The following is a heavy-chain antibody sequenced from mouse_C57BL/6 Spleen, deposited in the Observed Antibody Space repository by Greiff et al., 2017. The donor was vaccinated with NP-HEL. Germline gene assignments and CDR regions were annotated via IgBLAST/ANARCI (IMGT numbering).Heavy chain of an antibody. D-gene: IGHD1-1*01. J-gene: IGHJ2*01. CDR3: ARIEDYGSSYGNYFDY. CDR2: IWWDDDK. V-gene: IGHV8-8*01. CDR1: GFSLSTFGMG. Sequence: QVTLNVSGPGILQPSQTLSLTCSFSGFSLSTFGMGVGWIRQPSGKGLEWLAHIWWDDDKYYNPALKSRLTISKDTSKNQVFLKIANVDTADTATYYCARIEDYGSSYGNYFDYWGQGTTLTVSS.